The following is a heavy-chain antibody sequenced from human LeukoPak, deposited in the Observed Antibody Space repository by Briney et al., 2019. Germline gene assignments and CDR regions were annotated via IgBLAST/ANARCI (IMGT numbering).Heavy chain of an antibody. J-gene: IGHJ4*02. CDR2: IWYDGSDK. D-gene: IGHD3-10*01. V-gene: IGHV3-33*01. CDR1: GFTFSSYG. CDR3: ARDITMVRGVIEGVDY. Sequence: GGSLRLSCTASGFTFSSYGMHWVRQAPGKGLEWVAVIWYDGSDKYYGDSVKGRFTISRDNSKNTLYLQMNSLRAEDAAVYYCARDITMVRGVIEGVDYWGQGTLVTVSS.